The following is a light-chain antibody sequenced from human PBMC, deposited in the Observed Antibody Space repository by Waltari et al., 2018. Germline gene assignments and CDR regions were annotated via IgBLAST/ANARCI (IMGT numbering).Light chain of an antibody. CDR1: SSDVGGYNY. CDR3: NSYAGSDHYV. J-gene: IGLJ1*01. V-gene: IGLV2-8*01. Sequence: QSALTQPPSASGSPGQSVTISCTGTSSDVGGYNYVSWYQQHPGKARKLMIYEVSKRPSGVPDRFSGSKSGNTASLTVSGLQAEDEADYYCNSYAGSDHYVFGTGTKVTVL. CDR2: EVS.